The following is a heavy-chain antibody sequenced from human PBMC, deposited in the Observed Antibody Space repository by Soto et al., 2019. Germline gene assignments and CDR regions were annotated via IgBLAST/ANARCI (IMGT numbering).Heavy chain of an antibody. Sequence: SATLSLTCTVSGGSISSYYWSWIRQPPGKGLEWIGHVYYSGSTNYIPSLKSRVTISVDTSKNQFSLKLSSVTAADTAVYYCARHYGDYGGEFDYWGQGTQVTVSS. J-gene: IGHJ4*02. D-gene: IGHD4-17*01. CDR2: VYYSGST. CDR3: ARHYGDYGGEFDY. CDR1: GGSISSYY. V-gene: IGHV4-59*01.